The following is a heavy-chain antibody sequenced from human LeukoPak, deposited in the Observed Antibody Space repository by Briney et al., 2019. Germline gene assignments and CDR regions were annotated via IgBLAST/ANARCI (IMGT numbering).Heavy chain of an antibody. J-gene: IGHJ6*03. V-gene: IGHV3-11*04. CDR3: AKEPFESYSGYDFHSYYYMDV. CDR1: GFTFSDPY. Sequence: PGGSLRLSCEASGFTFSDPYMSWIRQAPGKRLECLSYISGSGTDINYADSVRGRFTISRDNAKNLLYLQMNSLRIEDMAVYYCAKEPFESYSGYDFHSYYYMDVWGKGTTVTVSS. D-gene: IGHD5-12*01. CDR2: ISGSGTDI.